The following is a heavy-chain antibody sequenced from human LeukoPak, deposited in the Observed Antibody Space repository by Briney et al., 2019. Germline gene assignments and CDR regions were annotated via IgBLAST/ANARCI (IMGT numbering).Heavy chain of an antibody. D-gene: IGHD6-13*01. CDR1: GFTFSDYY. CDR2: IYSGGST. Sequence: PGGSLRLSCAASGFTFSDYYMTWIRQAPGKGLEWVSVIYSGGSTYYADSVKGRFTISRDNSKNTLYLQMNSLRAEDTAVYYCARDSSSIAAAGEFDPWGQGTLVTVSS. V-gene: IGHV3-66*02. CDR3: ARDSSSIAAAGEFDP. J-gene: IGHJ5*02.